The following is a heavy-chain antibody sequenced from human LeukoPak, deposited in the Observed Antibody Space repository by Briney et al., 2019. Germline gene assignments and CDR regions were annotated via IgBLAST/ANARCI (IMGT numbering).Heavy chain of an antibody. Sequence: SGPALVKPTQTLTLTCTFSGFSLSTSGMCVSWIRQPPGKALEWLARIDWDDDKYYSTSLKTRLTISKDTSKNQVVLTMTNMDPVDTATFYCARMVYHTKNFDYWGQGTLVTVSS. CDR2: IDWDDDK. CDR1: GFSLSTSGMC. D-gene: IGHD2-8*01. CDR3: ARMVYHTKNFDY. V-gene: IGHV2-70*11. J-gene: IGHJ4*02.